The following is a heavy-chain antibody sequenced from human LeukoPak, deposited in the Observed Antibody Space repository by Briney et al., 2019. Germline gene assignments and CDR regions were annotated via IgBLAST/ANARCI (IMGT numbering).Heavy chain of an antibody. CDR2: ISDDGTNA. Sequence: PGGSLRLSCAASGFTFSSYWMGWVRQAPGKGLEWVAVISDDGTNAYYAGSVEGRFSISRDNSKSTVFLQMNSLRAEDTAVYYCGPIDYWGQGTLVTVSS. CDR1: GFTFSSYW. V-gene: IGHV3-30-3*01. CDR3: GPIDY. J-gene: IGHJ4*02.